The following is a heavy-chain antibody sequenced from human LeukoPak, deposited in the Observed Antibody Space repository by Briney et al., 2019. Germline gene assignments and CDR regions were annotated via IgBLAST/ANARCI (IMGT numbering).Heavy chain of an antibody. V-gene: IGHV4-59*13. D-gene: IGHD6-19*01. J-gene: IGHJ4*02. CDR1: GGSLNNYY. CDR3: ASDWQWVFDY. Sequence: PSETLSLTCTVSGGSLNNYYWGWIRQAAGRGLEWIAYSYYSGSTDYNPSLKSRVTISVDTSKNQFSLKLNSVTAADTAVYYCASDWQWVFDYWGQGTLVTVSS. CDR2: SYYSGST.